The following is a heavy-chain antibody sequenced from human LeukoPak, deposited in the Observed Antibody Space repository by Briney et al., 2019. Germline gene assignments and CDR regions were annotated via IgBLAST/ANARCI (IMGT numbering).Heavy chain of an antibody. CDR3: ARDILVFDY. CDR1: GFTFSSYG. D-gene: IGHD2-21*01. J-gene: IGHJ4*02. V-gene: IGHV3-30*03. Sequence: GRSLRLSCAASGFTFSSYGMHWVRQAPGKGLEWVAVISYDGSNKYYADSVKGRFTISRDNAKNSLYLQMNSLRAEDTAVYYCARDILVFDYWGQGTLVTVSS. CDR2: ISYDGSNK.